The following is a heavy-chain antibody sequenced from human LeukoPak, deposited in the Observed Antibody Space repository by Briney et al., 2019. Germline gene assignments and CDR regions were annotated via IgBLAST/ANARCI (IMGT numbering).Heavy chain of an antibody. CDR1: GFILRSHA. J-gene: IGHJ4*02. D-gene: IGHD1-1*01. Sequence: GGSLRLSCSASGFILRSHAMHWVRQAPGKGLEYVSRISDNGGSTYYADSVKGRFAISRDNSKNTLYLQMSSLRAVDTAVYYCVKDNEAGGSPFDRWGQGTLVTVSS. CDR2: ISDNGGST. V-gene: IGHV3-64D*06. CDR3: VKDNEAGGSPFDR.